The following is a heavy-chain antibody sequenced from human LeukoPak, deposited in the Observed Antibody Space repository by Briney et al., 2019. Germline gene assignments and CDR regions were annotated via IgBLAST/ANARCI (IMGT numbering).Heavy chain of an antibody. Sequence: GGSLRLSCAASGFTFSSYAMSWVRQAPGKGLEWVSATSGNGGKTYYADSVKGRFTISRDNPKNTLHLQMNSLSAEDTALYYCARDRAYAFDIWGQGTMVTVSS. V-gene: IGHV3-23*01. CDR1: GFTFSSYA. J-gene: IGHJ3*02. CDR3: ARDRAYAFDI. CDR2: TSGNGGKT.